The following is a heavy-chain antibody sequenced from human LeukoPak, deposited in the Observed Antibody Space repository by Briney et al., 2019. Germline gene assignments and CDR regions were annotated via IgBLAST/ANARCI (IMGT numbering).Heavy chain of an antibody. D-gene: IGHD3-22*01. Sequence: SETLSLTCTVSGASISDSNYYWNWNRQAPGKGLEWIGSIYYTGTTHYNPSLKSRVTISLDASKNQFSLMLSSVTAADTAVYYCARATYYYDSSGYYWVGAFDIWGQGTMVTVSS. J-gene: IGHJ3*02. V-gene: IGHV4-39*01. CDR1: GASISDSNYY. CDR2: IYYTGTT. CDR3: ARATYYYDSSGYYWVGAFDI.